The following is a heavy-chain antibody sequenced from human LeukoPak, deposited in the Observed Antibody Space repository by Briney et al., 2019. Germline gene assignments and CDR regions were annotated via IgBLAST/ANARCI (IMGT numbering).Heavy chain of an antibody. CDR3: TRVPEDYYYYYGMDV. J-gene: IGHJ6*02. V-gene: IGHV3-49*04. Sequence: TGGSLRLSCTASGFTFGDYAMSWVRQAPGKGLGWVGFIRSKAYGGTTEYAASVKGRFTISRDDSKSIAYLQMNSLKTEDTAVYYCTRVPEDYYYYYGMDVWGQGTTVTVSS. CDR1: GFTFGDYA. CDR2: IRSKAYGGTT.